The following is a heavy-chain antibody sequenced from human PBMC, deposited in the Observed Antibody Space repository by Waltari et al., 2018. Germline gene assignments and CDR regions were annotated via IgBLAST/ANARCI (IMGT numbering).Heavy chain of an antibody. CDR3: ARGYGYYDSSGYSLPFDY. J-gene: IGHJ4*02. D-gene: IGHD3-22*01. CDR2: INHSGST. Sequence: QVQLQQWGAGLLKPSETLSLTCAVYGGSFSGYYWSWIRQPPGKGLEWIGEINHSGSTNDNPALKSRVTISVDTSKNQFSLKLSAVTAADTAVYYCARGYGYYDSSGYSLPFDYWGQGTLVTVSS. V-gene: IGHV4-34*01. CDR1: GGSFSGYY.